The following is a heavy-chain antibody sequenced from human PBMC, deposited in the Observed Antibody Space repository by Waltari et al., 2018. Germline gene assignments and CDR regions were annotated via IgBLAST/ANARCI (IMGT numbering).Heavy chain of an antibody. CDR2: IYSGGNI. V-gene: IGHV3-53*01. CDR1: GFYVGSSF. J-gene: IGHJ3*01. D-gene: IGHD6-19*01. Sequence: EVQLVESGGGLVQPGGSLRLSCAASGFYVGSSFMSWVRQVPGRRLEWVSIIYSGGNIYYADSVKGRFTISRDNSNNTLYLQLNSLRVDDSATYFCAREMGDRTGWYSAFDVWGRGTTVTVSS. CDR3: AREMGDRTGWYSAFDV.